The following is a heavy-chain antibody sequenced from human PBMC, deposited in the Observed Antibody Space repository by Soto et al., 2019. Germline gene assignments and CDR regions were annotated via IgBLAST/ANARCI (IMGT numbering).Heavy chain of an antibody. D-gene: IGHD2-2*01. V-gene: IGHV4-4*02. CDR3: AGAVYCTTSNCLAAFNYYNIDV. CDR2: SYNTGGR. J-gene: IGHJ6*02. CDR1: GDSINNTYW. Sequence: QVQLQQSGPGLVKPSGTLSLTCFVSGDSINNTYWWSWVRQAPGKGPEWIGESYNTGGRSYMPSPRRRIPLSVYTSKNQCSLQLTSVIAPDPAVYYCAGAVYCTTSNCLAAFNYYNIDVCCPGTAVTVSS.